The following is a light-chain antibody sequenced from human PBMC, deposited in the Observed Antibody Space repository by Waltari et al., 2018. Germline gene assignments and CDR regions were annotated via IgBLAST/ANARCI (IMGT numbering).Light chain of an antibody. CDR3: SSRDSSGNHVL. J-gene: IGLJ3*02. CDR1: CLRTYF. CDR2: GKN. V-gene: IGLV3-19*01. Sequence: SSGLTQDPAVSVALGQTVRITCPGDCLRTYFATWYQRKPGQAPLLFIYGKNNRPSGIPDRFSGSSSEDTTSLTITGAQAEDEADYFCSSRDSSGNHVLFGGGTKLTVL.